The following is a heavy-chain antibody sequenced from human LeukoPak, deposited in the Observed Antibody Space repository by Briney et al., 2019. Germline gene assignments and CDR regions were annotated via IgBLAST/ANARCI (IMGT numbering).Heavy chain of an antibody. V-gene: IGHV4-61*02. Sequence: SETLSLTCTVSGGSISSGSYYWSWIRQPAGKGLEWIGRIYTSGSTNYNPSLKSRVTISIDTSKNQFSLKLSSVTAADTAVYYCARGDYYDYTYFDYWGQGTLVTVSS. D-gene: IGHD3-22*01. J-gene: IGHJ4*02. CDR1: GGSISSGSYY. CDR3: ARGDYYDYTYFDY. CDR2: IYTSGST.